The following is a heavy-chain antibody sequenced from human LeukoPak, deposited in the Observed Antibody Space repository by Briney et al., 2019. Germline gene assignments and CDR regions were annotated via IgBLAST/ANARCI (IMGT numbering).Heavy chain of an antibody. CDR3: AKDLGPPDCSSTSCYSNYYYYGMDV. D-gene: IGHD2-2*02. CDR2: ISGSGGST. V-gene: IGHV3-23*01. J-gene: IGHJ6*02. Sequence: GGSLRLSCAASGFTFSSYAMSWVRQAPGKELEWVSAISGSGGSTYYADSVKGRFTISRDNSKNTLYLQMNSLRAEDTAVYYCAKDLGPPDCSSTSCYSNYYYYGMDVWGQGTTVTVSS. CDR1: GFTFSSYA.